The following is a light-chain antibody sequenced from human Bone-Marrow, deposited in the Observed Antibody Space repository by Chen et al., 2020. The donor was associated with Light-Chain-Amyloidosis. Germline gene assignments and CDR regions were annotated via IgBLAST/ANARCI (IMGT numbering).Light chain of an antibody. CDR1: SSDVGGDNH. CDR2: DVT. V-gene: IGLV2-14*01. J-gene: IGLJ1*01. Sequence: QSALTQPASVSGSPGQSITIPCTGTSSDVGGDNHVSWYQQPPDKAPKLMIYDVTNRPSWVPDRFSGSKSDNTASLTISGLQTEDEADYFCSSDTITNTLVFGSGTRVTVL. CDR3: SSDTITNTLV.